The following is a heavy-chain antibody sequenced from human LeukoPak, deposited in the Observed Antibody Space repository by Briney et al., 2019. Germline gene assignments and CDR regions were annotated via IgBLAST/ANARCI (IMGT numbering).Heavy chain of an antibody. D-gene: IGHD2-2*01. Sequence: ASVKVSCKASGYTFSNYGINWVRQAPGQGLEWMGWISADNYNTKYAQKLQGRVTMTTDTSTTTAYMELRSLRSDDTAVYYCARGYCSSATCRHFDYWGQGALVTVSS. V-gene: IGHV1-18*01. J-gene: IGHJ4*02. CDR1: GYTFSNYG. CDR2: ISADNYNT. CDR3: ARGYCSSATCRHFDY.